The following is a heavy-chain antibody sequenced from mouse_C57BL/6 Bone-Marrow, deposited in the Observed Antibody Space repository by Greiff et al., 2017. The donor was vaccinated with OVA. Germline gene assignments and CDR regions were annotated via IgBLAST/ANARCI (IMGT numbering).Heavy chain of an antibody. V-gene: IGHV3-1*01. Sequence: DVHLVESGPGMVKPSQSLSLTCTVTGYSITSGYDWHWIRHFPGNKLEWMGYISYSGSTNYNPSLKSRISITHDTSKNHFFLKLNSVTTEDTATYYCARGGYYLTFAYWGQGTLVTVSA. CDR1: GYSITSGYD. CDR2: ISYSGST. CDR3: ARGGYYLTFAY. D-gene: IGHD2-1*01. J-gene: IGHJ3*01.